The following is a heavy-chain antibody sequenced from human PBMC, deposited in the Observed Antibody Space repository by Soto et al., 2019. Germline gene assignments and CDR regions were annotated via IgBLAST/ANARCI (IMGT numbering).Heavy chain of an antibody. J-gene: IGHJ4*02. CDR1: GFTFSSYA. CDR3: ARDYSSTSYGFDS. Sequence: VGSLRLSCAASGFTFSSYAMHWVRQAPGRGLEWVAVIWYDGSNEYYADFVKGRFTISRDNSKSTLYLQMNSLRAEDTAVYYCARDYSSTSYGFDSWGRGTLVTVSS. V-gene: IGHV3-33*01. CDR2: IWYDGSNE. D-gene: IGHD2-2*01.